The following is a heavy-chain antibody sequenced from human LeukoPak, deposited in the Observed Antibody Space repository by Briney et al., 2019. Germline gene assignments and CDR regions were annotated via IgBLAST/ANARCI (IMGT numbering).Heavy chain of an antibody. J-gene: IGHJ4*02. CDR1: GFTFSSYW. CDR3: ARERSGSPTFDY. CDR2: IKQDGSEK. Sequence: GGSLRLSCEASGFTFSSYWMSWVRQAPGKGLEWVANIKQDGSEKYYVDSVKGRFTISRDNAKNSLYLQMNSLRAEDTAVYYCARERSGSPTFDYWGQGILVTVSS. D-gene: IGHD3-10*01. V-gene: IGHV3-7*01.